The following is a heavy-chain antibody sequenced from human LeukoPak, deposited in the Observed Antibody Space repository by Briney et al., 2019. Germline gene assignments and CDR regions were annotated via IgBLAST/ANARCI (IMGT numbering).Heavy chain of an antibody. CDR3: AKSSNLYYYGSGSYIDY. J-gene: IGHJ4*02. CDR2: ISGSGGST. Sequence: GGSLRLSCAASGFTFSSYAMSWVRQAPGKGLEWVSAISGSGGSTYYADSVKGRFTISRDNSKNTLYLQMNSLRAEDTAVYYCAKSSNLYYYGSGSYIDYGGQGTLVTVSS. CDR1: GFTFSSYA. D-gene: IGHD3-10*01. V-gene: IGHV3-23*01.